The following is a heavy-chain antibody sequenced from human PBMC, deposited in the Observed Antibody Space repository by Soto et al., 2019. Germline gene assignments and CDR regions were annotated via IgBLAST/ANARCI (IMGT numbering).Heavy chain of an antibody. D-gene: IGHD7-27*01. Sequence: EVQLMESGGDLVQPGGSLRLSCAASGFTFSSYSMNWVRQAPGKGLEWISYITSSTSAIRYADSVQGRFTISRDNAKNSLYLQMNSLKDEDTAVYYCARDLNWGFDYWGQGTLVTVSS. CDR3: ARDLNWGFDY. CDR1: GFTFSSYS. J-gene: IGHJ4*02. V-gene: IGHV3-48*02. CDR2: ITSSTSAI.